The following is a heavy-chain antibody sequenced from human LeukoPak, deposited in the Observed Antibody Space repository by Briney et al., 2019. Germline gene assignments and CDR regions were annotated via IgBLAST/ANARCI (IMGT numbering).Heavy chain of an antibody. CDR1: GFTFTSSA. Sequence: ASVKVSCKASGFTFTSSAIQWVRQARGQRLEWIGWIVVGSGNTNYAQKFQERVTITRDMSTSTAYMELSSLRSEDTAVYYCAAGIGWFGELFHLDIWGQGTMVTVSS. CDR2: IVVGSGNT. V-gene: IGHV1-58*02. D-gene: IGHD3-10*01. J-gene: IGHJ3*02. CDR3: AAGIGWFGELFHLDI.